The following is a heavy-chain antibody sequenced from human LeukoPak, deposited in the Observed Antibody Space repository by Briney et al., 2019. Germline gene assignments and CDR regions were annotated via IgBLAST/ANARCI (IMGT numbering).Heavy chain of an antibody. J-gene: IGHJ4*02. CDR3: ARTYDSSGYYPIDY. V-gene: IGHV3-11*06. Sequence: GGSLRLSCAASGFTFSDYYMSWIRQAPGKGLEWVSSISSSSSYIYYSDSVKGRFTISRDNAKNSLYLQVNSLRAEDTAVYYCARTYDSSGYYPIDYWGQGTLVTVSS. CDR1: GFTFSDYY. CDR2: ISSSSSYI. D-gene: IGHD3-22*01.